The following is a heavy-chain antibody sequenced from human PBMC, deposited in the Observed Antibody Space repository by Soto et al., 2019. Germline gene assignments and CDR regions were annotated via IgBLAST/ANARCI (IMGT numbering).Heavy chain of an antibody. CDR1: GGSISSSSYY. J-gene: IGHJ5*02. CDR3: ARQGVGAPTLDWFDP. D-gene: IGHD1-26*01. CDR2: IYYSGST. Sequence: PSETLSLTCTVSGGSISSSSYYWGWIRQPPGKGLEWIGSIYYSGSTYYNPSLKSRVTISVDTSKNQFSLKLSSVTAADTAVYYCARQGVGAPTLDWFDPWGQGTLVTVSS. V-gene: IGHV4-39*01.